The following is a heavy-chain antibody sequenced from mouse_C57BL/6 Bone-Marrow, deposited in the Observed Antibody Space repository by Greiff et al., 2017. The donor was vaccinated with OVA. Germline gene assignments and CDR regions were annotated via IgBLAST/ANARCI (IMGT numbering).Heavy chain of an antibody. D-gene: IGHD1-1*02. Sequence: EVQRVESGGGLVKPGGSLKLSCAASGFTFSDYGMHWVRQAPEKGLEWVAYISSGSSTIYYADTVKGRFTISRDNAKNTLFLQMTSLRSEDTAMYYCARPLYGPSFAYWGQGTLVTVSA. V-gene: IGHV5-17*01. CDR1: GFTFSDYG. CDR2: ISSGSSTI. J-gene: IGHJ3*01. CDR3: ARPLYGPSFAY.